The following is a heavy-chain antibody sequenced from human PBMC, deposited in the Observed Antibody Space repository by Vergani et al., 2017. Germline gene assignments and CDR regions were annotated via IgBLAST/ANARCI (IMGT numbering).Heavy chain of an antibody. CDR2: IYDNGNT. D-gene: IGHD3-16*01. CDR1: GFSIKSRSYH. Sequence: QLQLQESGPGLVKPSETLSLTCAVSGFSIKSRSYHWGWIRQSQGKGLEWIGGIYDNGNTYYNPSLKSRVVISVDTSKNQVSLNLGSVTAADTAVYYCARNRAMALAGRMHYDYALDVWGQGTTVTVSS. V-gene: IGHV4-39*01. J-gene: IGHJ6*02. CDR3: ARNRAMALAGRMHYDYALDV.